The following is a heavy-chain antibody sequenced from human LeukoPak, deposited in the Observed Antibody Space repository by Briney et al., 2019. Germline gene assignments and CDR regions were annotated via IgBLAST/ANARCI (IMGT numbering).Heavy chain of an antibody. Sequence: GGSLRLSCAASGFTFSIYAMSWVRQAPGKGLEWVSTFFSDTGKTDYADSVKGRFTISRDTSKNTLHLQMNSLRAEDTAVYYCAKRGAVSGGLHHWGQGTLVTVSS. V-gene: IGHV3-23*01. CDR3: AKRGAVSGGLHH. CDR1: GFTFSIYA. CDR2: FFSDTGKT. D-gene: IGHD6-19*01. J-gene: IGHJ5*02.